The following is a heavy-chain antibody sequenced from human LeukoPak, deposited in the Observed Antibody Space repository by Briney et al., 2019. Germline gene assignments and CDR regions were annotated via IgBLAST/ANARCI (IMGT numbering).Heavy chain of an antibody. V-gene: IGHV3-48*01. CDR1: GFTFSTSA. Sequence: GGSLRLSCVTSGFTFSTSAMNWIRQAPGKGLEWLAYFGSTGTIHYADSLRGRFTISRDNSRNTLYLQMNSLRPEDTAVYYCAKAIWVAATSSWFCLDYWGQGTLVTVSS. CDR2: FGSTGTI. D-gene: IGHD3-10*01. J-gene: IGHJ4*02. CDR3: AKAIWVAATSSWFCLDY.